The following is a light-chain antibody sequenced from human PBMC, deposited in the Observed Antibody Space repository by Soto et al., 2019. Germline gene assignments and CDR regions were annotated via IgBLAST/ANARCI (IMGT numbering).Light chain of an antibody. CDR1: NSNIGAGYD. Sequence: QAVVTQPPSVSGAPGQRVTISCTGSNSNIGAGYDVHWYQQLPGTAPKLLIYGNSNRPSGVPDRFSDSKSATSASLAITGLQAEDEADYYCQSYDSSLSGYVFGTGTKLTVL. V-gene: IGLV1-40*01. J-gene: IGLJ1*01. CDR3: QSYDSSLSGYV. CDR2: GNS.